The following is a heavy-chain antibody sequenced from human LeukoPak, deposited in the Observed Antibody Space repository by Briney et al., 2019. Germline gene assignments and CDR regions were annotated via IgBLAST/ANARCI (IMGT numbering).Heavy chain of an antibody. CDR3: AREYTFSRRLGYCVKNNCYESAYYMDV. V-gene: IGHV4-4*07. J-gene: IGHJ6*03. Sequence: TLSLTCTVSGGSMRHYYLIWIRQAAGQGLAWIGHVYPCGCANYHQSLQRRVTMSVDTSKKEISLELSSVTAAGTAVYYCAREYTFSRRLGYCVKNNCYESAYYMDVWGKGTAVTVSS. D-gene: IGHD2-15*01. CDR1: GGSMRHYY. CDR2: VYPCGCA.